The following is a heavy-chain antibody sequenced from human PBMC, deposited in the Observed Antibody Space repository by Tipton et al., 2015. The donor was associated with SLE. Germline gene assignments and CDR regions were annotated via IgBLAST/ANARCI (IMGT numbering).Heavy chain of an antibody. CDR2: ISSTGSTI. CDR1: GGSISSYY. Sequence: SLRLSCTVSGGSISSYYWSWIRQAPGKGLEWVSYISSTGSTIYYADSVKGRFTISRDNAKNSLYLQMNSLRGEDTAVYYCARNYGSGTGYMDVWGKGTTVTVSS. J-gene: IGHJ6*03. D-gene: IGHD3-10*01. CDR3: ARNYGSGTGYMDV. V-gene: IGHV3-11*04.